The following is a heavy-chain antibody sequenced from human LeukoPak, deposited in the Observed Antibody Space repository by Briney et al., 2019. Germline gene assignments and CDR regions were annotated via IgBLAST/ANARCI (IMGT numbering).Heavy chain of an antibody. CDR2: IYYSGST. CDR3: ARHYRGSGMVDY. CDR1: GGSISSYY. V-gene: IGHV4-59*08. J-gene: IGHJ4*02. D-gene: IGHD3-10*01. Sequence: SETQSLTCTVSGGSISSYYWSWIRQPPGKGLEWIGYIYYSGSTNYNPSLKSRVTISVDTSKNQFSLKLSSVTAADTAVYYCARHYRGSGMVDYWGQGTLVTVSS.